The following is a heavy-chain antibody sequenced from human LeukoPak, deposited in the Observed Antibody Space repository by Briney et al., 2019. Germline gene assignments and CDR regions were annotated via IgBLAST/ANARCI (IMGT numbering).Heavy chain of an antibody. D-gene: IGHD5-18*01. V-gene: IGHV3-30*02. CDR2: IRYDGTNK. J-gene: IGHJ4*02. Sequence: GGSLRLSCAASGFTFSNFDMHWVRQAPDKRLEWVAFIRYDGTNKYYADSVKGRFTISRDNSKNTLYLQMNSLRAEDTAVYYCARGRGYSYVPNFDYWGQGTLVTVSS. CDR3: ARGRGYSYVPNFDY. CDR1: GFTFSNFD.